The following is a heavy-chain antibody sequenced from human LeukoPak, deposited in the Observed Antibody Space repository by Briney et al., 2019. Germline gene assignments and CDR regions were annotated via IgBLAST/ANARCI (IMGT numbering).Heavy chain of an antibody. CDR2: IYYSGST. D-gene: IGHD3-10*01. CDR1: GASISSYY. V-gene: IGHV4-59*01. CDR3: ARGPYYYGSGPPRGMDV. Sequence: PSETLSLTCTVSGASISSYYWSWIRQSPEKGLEWIGYIYYSGSTNYNPSLKSRVTISVDTSKNHFSLKLSSVTAADTAVYYCARGPYYYGSGPPRGMDVWGQGTTVTVYS. J-gene: IGHJ6*02.